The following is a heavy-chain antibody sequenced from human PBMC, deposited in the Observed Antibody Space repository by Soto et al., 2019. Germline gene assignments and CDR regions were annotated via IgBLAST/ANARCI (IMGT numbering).Heavy chain of an antibody. V-gene: IGHV3-43*01. CDR1: GFTFDDYT. J-gene: IGHJ6*02. D-gene: IGHD3-22*01. Sequence: GGSLRLSCAASGFTFDDYTMHWVRQAPGKGLEWVSLISWDGGSTYYADSVKGRFTISRDNSKNSPYLQMNSLRTEDTALYYCAKGLKYYDSSGYIYYYYGMDVWGQGTTVTVSS. CDR2: ISWDGGST. CDR3: AKGLKYYDSSGYIYYYYGMDV.